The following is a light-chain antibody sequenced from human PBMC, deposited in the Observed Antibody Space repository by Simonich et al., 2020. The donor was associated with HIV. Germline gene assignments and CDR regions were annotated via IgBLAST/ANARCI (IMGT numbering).Light chain of an antibody. CDR2: WAS. J-gene: IGKJ1*01. CDR1: QSVLYSSNNKNY. CDR3: QQYYSTPT. V-gene: IGKV4-1*01. Sequence: DIVMTQSPDSLAVSLGERATINCKSSQSVLYSSNNKNYLAWYQQKPGQPPNLRIYWASPRESGVPDRFSGSGSGTDFTLTISSLQAEDVAVYYCQQYYSTPTFGQGTKVDIK.